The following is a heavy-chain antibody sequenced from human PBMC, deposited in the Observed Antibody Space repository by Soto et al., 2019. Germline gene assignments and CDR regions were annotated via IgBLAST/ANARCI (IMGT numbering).Heavy chain of an antibody. CDR3: ARSIAVASDAFDI. V-gene: IGHV5-51*01. CDR1: GYSFTSYW. J-gene: IGHJ3*02. Sequence: PXESLKMAFKGSGYSFTSYWIGWVRQMPGKGLEWMGIIYPGDSDTRYSPSFQGQVTISADESISTAYLQWSSLKASDTAMYYCARSIAVASDAFDIWGQGTMVTVSS. D-gene: IGHD6-19*01. CDR2: IYPGDSDT.